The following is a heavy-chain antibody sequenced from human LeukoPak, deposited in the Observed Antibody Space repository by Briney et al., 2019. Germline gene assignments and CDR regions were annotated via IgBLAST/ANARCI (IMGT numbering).Heavy chain of an antibody. V-gene: IGHV4-59*08. CDR1: GGSISSYY. D-gene: IGHD6-13*01. Sequence: SQTLSLTCTVSGGSISSYYWSWIRQPPGKGMEWIGYIYYSGSTNYNPSLKSRVTISVDTSKNQFYLKLSSVTAADTAVYYCGRQSWDSSSWYYYYGRDVWGQGTTVTVSS. J-gene: IGHJ6*02. CDR3: GRQSWDSSSWYYYYGRDV. CDR2: IYYSGST.